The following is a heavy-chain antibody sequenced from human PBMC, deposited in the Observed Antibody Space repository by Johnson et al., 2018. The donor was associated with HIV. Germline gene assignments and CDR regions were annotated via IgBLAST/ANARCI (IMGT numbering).Heavy chain of an antibody. CDR2: IYSGGST. J-gene: IGHJ3*02. CDR1: GFTVSSNY. V-gene: IGHV3-66*01. D-gene: IGHD6-13*01. Sequence: VQLVESGGGLVQPGGSLRLSCAASGFTVSSNYMSWVRQAPGKGLEWVSVIYSGGSTYYADSVKGRFTISRDNSKTTLYLQMNSLRAEDTAVYYCAREDGDSSSWAGAFDIWGQGTMVTVSS. CDR3: AREDGDSSSWAGAFDI.